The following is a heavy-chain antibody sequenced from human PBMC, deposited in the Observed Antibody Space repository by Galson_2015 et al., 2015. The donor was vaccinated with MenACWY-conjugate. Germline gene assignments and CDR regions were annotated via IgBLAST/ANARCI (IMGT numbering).Heavy chain of an antibody. V-gene: IGHV3-30*03. J-gene: IGHJ5*01. CDR3: VRDRRSIYNLPSNWFDS. D-gene: IGHD5-24*01. CDR1: GFTFRRFG. CDR2: ISYDGSNE. Sequence: SLRLSCAASGFTFRRFGMHWVRQAPGKGLEWMAVISYDGSNESYADSVTGRFTISRDNSKNTLYLQMNSLRADDTAVYFCVRDRRSIYNLPSNWFDSWGQGTLVTVSS.